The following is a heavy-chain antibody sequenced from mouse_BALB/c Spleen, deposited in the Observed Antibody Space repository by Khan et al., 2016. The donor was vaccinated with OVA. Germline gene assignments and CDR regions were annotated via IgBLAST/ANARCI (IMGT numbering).Heavy chain of an antibody. Sequence: VQLQQPGPELVKPGASVKISCKASGYTFTDYNMHWVKQSHGKSLEWIGYIYPYNGGTGYNQKFKSKATLTVDNSSSTAYMELRSLTSEDSAVYYCARGDCGSSYWFAYWGQGTLVTVSA. CDR2: IYPYNGGT. CDR1: GYTFTDYN. V-gene: IGHV1S29*02. CDR3: ARGDCGSSYWFAY. D-gene: IGHD1-1*01. J-gene: IGHJ3*01.